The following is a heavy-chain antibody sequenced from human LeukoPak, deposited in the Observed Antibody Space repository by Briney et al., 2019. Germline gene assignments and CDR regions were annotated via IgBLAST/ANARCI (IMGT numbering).Heavy chain of an antibody. V-gene: IGHV4-34*01. Sequence: SETLSLTCAVYDGSFSGYSWGWIRQPPGKGLEWIGEINQSGSTNYNPSLKSRVSISVDTSKNQFSLKLSSVTAADTAVYYCARVDSSGWYPYFDYWGQGTLVTVSS. CDR3: ARVDSSGWYPYFDY. J-gene: IGHJ4*02. CDR1: DGSFSGYS. D-gene: IGHD6-19*01. CDR2: INQSGST.